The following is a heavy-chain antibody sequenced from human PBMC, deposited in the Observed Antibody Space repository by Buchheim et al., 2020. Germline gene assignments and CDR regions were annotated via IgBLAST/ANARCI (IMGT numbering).Heavy chain of an antibody. CDR3: AREVGYCSGGSCYTYFDY. V-gene: IGHV1-2*04. Sequence: QVQLVQSGAEVKKPGASVKVSCKASGYTFTGYYMHWVRQAPGQGLEWMGWINPNSGGTNYAQKFQGWVTMARDKSISTAYMELSRLRSDDTAVYYCAREVGYCSGGSCYTYFDYWGQGTL. J-gene: IGHJ4*02. CDR2: INPNSGGT. D-gene: IGHD2-15*01. CDR1: GYTFTGYY.